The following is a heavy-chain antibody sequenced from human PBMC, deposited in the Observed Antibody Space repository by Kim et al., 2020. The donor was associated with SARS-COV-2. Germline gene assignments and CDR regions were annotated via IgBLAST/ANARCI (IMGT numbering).Heavy chain of an antibody. D-gene: IGHD1-26*01. Sequence: GGSLRLSCAASGFTFSSYTMHWVRQAPGKGLEWVAVISYDGSSKYYVDSVKGRFTISRDNSKNTLDLQMNSLRPEDTAVYYCASAPIVGPNRFDYWGQGTLVTVSS. CDR2: ISYDGSSK. CDR3: ASAPIVGPNRFDY. V-gene: IGHV3-30*04. J-gene: IGHJ4*02. CDR1: GFTFSSYT.